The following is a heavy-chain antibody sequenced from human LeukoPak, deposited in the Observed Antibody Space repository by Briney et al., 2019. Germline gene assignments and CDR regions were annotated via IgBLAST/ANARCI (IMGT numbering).Heavy chain of an antibody. CDR3: AGGGVAGTMPLDY. V-gene: IGHV7-4-1*02. CDR1: GYTFTSYA. J-gene: IGHJ4*02. CDR2: INTNTGNP. D-gene: IGHD6-19*01. Sequence: ASVRVSCKASGYTFTSYAMNWVRQAPGQGLEWMGWINTNTGNPTYAQGFTGRFVFSLDTSVSTAYLQISSLKAEDTAVYYCAGGGVAGTMPLDYWGQGTLVTVSS.